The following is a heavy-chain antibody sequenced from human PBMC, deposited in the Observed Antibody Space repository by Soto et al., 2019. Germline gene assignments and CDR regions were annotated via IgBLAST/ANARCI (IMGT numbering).Heavy chain of an antibody. CDR2: IGTGGDT. CDR1: ALSFRNFA. V-gene: IGHV3-23*01. CDR3: AQGLGENFPFSRYFDP. D-gene: IGHD3-10*01. Sequence: GGSLRLSCAASALSFRNFALTWVRQIAGKEMEWVSTIGTGGDTYYAESVKGRVTISRDDLKTTMYLQMNSLRADDEAVYYCAQGLGENFPFSRYFDPRGQGIQVTVSS. J-gene: IGHJ5*02.